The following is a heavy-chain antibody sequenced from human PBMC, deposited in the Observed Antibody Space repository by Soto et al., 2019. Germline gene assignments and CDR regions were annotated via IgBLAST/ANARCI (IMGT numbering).Heavy chain of an antibody. Sequence: SETLSLTCSVSGGSVSNKTYYWSRIRQPPGKRLEWIGYVYYSGTTNYNPSLKSRVTISVDLSKNQFSLRLSSVTTADTALYYCARTTAVPNTLRSRYFFDYWGQGTLVTVSS. V-gene: IGHV4-61*01. CDR2: VYYSGTT. CDR1: GGSVSNKTYY. CDR3: ARTTAVPNTLRSRYFFDY. D-gene: IGHD4-17*01. J-gene: IGHJ4*02.